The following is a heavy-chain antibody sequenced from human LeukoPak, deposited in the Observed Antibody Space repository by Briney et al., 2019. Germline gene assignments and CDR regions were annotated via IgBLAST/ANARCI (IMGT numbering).Heavy chain of an antibody. CDR1: GYTFTVYN. Sequence: ASVKVSCKASGYTFTVYNIHWVRQAPGPGLEWMGWVITSTGGTTYAEKFQDRVAMTRDTSISTAYMELTRLTSDDTAVDYCAPFNHGQNMFDQWGQGTLVTVSS. V-gene: IGHV1-2*02. D-gene: IGHD2/OR15-2a*01. J-gene: IGHJ4*02. CDR3: APFNHGQNMFDQ. CDR2: VITSTGGT.